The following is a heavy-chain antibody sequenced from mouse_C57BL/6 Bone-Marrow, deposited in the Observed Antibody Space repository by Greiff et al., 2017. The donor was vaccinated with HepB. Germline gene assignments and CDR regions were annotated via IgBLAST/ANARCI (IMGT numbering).Heavy chain of an antibody. CDR2: INPNNGGT. V-gene: IGHV1-22*01. J-gene: IGHJ1*03. CDR3: AGFTRGFDV. Sequence: EVQLQESGPELVKPGASVKMSCKASGYTFTDYNMHWVKQSHGKSLEWIGYINPNNGGTSYNQKVKGKATLTVNKSSSTAYMELRSLTSEDSAVYYCAGFTRGFDVWGTGTTVTVSS. CDR1: GYTFTDYN.